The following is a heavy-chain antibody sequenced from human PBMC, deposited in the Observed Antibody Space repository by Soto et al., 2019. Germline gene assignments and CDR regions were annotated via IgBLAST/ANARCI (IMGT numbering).Heavy chain of an antibody. V-gene: IGHV5-10-1*01. CDR2: IDPSDSYT. CDR1: GYSFTSYW. J-gene: IGHJ6*02. CDR3: ARRDIVVVPAADYYYYYGMDV. D-gene: IGHD2-2*01. Sequence: PGESLKISCKGSGYSFTSYWISWVRQMPGKGLEWMGRIDPSDSYTNYSPSFQGHVTISADKSISTAYLQWSSLKASGTAMYYCARRDIVVVPAADYYYYYGMDVWGQGTTVTVSS.